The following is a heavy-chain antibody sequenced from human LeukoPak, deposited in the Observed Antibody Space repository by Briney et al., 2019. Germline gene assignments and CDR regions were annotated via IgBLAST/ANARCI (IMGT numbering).Heavy chain of an antibody. CDR2: ISDNGDGT. D-gene: IGHD6-13*01. Sequence: GGSLRVSCAASGFNFSDYAMSWVRQAPGKGLEWVSTISDNGDGTYYADSVRGRFTISRDNSKNTLYLQMNSLRAEDTAVYYCARPLVSQYYYYGMDVWGQGTTVTVSS. CDR3: ARPLVSQYYYYGMDV. J-gene: IGHJ6*02. V-gene: IGHV3-23*01. CDR1: GFNFSDYA.